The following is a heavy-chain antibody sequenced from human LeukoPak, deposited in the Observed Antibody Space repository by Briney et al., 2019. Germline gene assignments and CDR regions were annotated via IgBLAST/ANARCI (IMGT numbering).Heavy chain of an antibody. V-gene: IGHV3-11*01. D-gene: IGHD3-3*01. Sequence: GGSLRLSCAASGFTFSDYYMSWIRQAPGKGLEWVSYIRNSGSTIYYADSVKGRFTISRDNAKNSLYLQMNSLRAEDTAVYYCANDRVRFLEWFPDAFDIWGQGTMVTVSP. CDR2: IRNSGSTI. J-gene: IGHJ3*02. CDR3: ANDRVRFLEWFPDAFDI. CDR1: GFTFSDYY.